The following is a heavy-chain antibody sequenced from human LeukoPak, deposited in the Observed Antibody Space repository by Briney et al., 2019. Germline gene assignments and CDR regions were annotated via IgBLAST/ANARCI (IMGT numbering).Heavy chain of an antibody. CDR3: ARDLGWGITMVRGGYMDV. CDR1: GYTFTSYD. D-gene: IGHD3-10*01. CDR2: INPSGGST. J-gene: IGHJ6*03. Sequence: GASVKVSCKASGYTFTSYDINWVRQATGQGLEWMGIINPSGGSTSYAQKFQGRVTMTRDTSTSTVYMELSSLRSEDTAVYYCARDLGWGITMVRGGYMDVWGKGTTVTISS. V-gene: IGHV1-46*01.